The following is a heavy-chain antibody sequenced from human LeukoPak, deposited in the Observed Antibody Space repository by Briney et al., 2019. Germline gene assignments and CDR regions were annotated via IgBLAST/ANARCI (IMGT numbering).Heavy chain of an antibody. J-gene: IGHJ4*02. CDR3: VGSSWSRPFDY. Sequence: GGSLRLSCAASGFTFSSYEMNWVRQAPGKGLEWVSYISSSGSTIYYADSVKGRFTISRDNAKNSLYLQMNSLRAEGTAVYYCVGSSWSRPFDYWGQGTLVTVSS. CDR1: GFTFSSYE. V-gene: IGHV3-48*03. CDR2: ISSSGSTI. D-gene: IGHD6-13*01.